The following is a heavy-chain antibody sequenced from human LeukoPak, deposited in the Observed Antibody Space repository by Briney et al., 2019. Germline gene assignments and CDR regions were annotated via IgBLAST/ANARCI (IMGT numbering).Heavy chain of an antibody. V-gene: IGHV1-3*01. CDR3: ASSFIYDSSGYYYFDY. Sequence: GASVKVSCKASGGSFNNYAVTWVRQAPGQRLEWMGWINAGNGNTKYSQKFQGRVTITRDTSASTAYMELSSLRSEDTAVYYCASSFIYDSSGYYYFDYWGQGTLVTVSS. J-gene: IGHJ4*02. CDR2: INAGNGNT. D-gene: IGHD3-22*01. CDR1: GGSFNNYA.